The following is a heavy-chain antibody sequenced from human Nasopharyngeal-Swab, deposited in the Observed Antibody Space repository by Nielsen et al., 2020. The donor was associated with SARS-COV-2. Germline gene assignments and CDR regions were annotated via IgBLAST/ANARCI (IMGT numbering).Heavy chain of an antibody. V-gene: IGHV1-18*01. CDR1: GYTFTSYG. CDR3: ARDPSRWLQWLPDY. J-gene: IGHJ4*02. Sequence: ASVKVSCKASGYTFTSYGISWVRQAPGQGLEWMGWISAYNGNTNYAQKLQGRVTMTTDTSTSTAYMDLRSLRSDDTAVYYCARDPSRWLQWLPDYWGQGTLVTVSS. D-gene: IGHD5-24*01. CDR2: ISAYNGNT.